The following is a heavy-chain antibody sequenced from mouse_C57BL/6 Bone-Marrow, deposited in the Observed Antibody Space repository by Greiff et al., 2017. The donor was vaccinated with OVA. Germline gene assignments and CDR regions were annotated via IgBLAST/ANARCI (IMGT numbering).Heavy chain of an antibody. D-gene: IGHD2-12*01. CDR2: IDPENGDT. Sequence: EVKLVESGAELVRPGASVKLSCTASGFNIKDDYMHWVKQRPEQGLEWIGWIDPENGDTEYASKFQGKATITADTSSNTAYLQLSSLTSEDTAVYYCTYYKRNYWGQGTTLTVSS. CDR1: GFNIKDDY. V-gene: IGHV14-4*01. CDR3: TYYKRNY. J-gene: IGHJ2*01.